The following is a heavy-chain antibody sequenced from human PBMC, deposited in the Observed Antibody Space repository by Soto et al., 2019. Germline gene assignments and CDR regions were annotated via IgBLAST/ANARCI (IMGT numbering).Heavy chain of an antibody. V-gene: IGHV3-15*07. D-gene: IGHD6-13*01. CDR1: GFTLRNAW. J-gene: IGHJ4*02. CDR2: IKSKTDGGTA. CDR3: CTDQGDSSSWYHFDY. Sequence: EVQLVESGGGLVKPGGSLRLSCAASGFTLRNAWMHWVRQTPGKGLEWVGRIKSKTDGGTADYAAPVKGRFTISRDDSQNTLFLQMNSLNTEDTAVYYCCTDQGDSSSWYHFDYWGQGTSVTVSS.